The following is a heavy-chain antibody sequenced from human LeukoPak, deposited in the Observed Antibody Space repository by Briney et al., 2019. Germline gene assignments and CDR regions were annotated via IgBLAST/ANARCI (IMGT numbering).Heavy chain of an antibody. CDR3: AKDPAVSNSDY. CDR1: GFIVSSRY. Sequence: GGSLRLSCAASGFIVSSRYMSWVRQAPGKGLEWVSAISGSGGSTYYADSVKGRFTISRDNSKNTLYLQMNSLRAEDTAVYYCAKDPAVSNSDYWGQGTLVTVSS. D-gene: IGHD2-8*01. J-gene: IGHJ4*02. V-gene: IGHV3-23*01. CDR2: ISGSGGST.